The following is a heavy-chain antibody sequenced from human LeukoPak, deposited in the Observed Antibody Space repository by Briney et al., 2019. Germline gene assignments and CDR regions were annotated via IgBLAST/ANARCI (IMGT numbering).Heavy chain of an antibody. CDR2: IYTSGST. D-gene: IGHD1-26*01. Sequence: PSQTLSLTCTVSGGSISSGIYYWSWIRQPAGKGLEWIGRIYTSGSTNYNPSLKSRVTISVDTSKNQFSLKLSSVTAADTAVYYCARTRFPMWEYQDYWGQGTLVTVSS. CDR1: GGSISSGIYY. J-gene: IGHJ4*02. CDR3: ARTRFPMWEYQDY. V-gene: IGHV4-61*02.